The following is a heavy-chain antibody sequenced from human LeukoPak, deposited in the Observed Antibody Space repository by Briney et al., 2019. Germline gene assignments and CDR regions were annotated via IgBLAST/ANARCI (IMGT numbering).Heavy chain of an antibody. CDR2: IYYSGST. CDR3: ARVLVRTAMEWGGYFDY. CDR1: GGSISSYY. J-gene: IGHJ4*02. Sequence: SETLSLTCTVSGGSISSYYWSWIRQPPGKGLEWIGYIYYSGSTNYNPSLKSRVTTSVDTSKNQFSLKLSSVTAADTAVYYCARVLVRTAMEWGGYFDYWGQGTLVTVSS. V-gene: IGHV4-59*01. D-gene: IGHD5-18*01.